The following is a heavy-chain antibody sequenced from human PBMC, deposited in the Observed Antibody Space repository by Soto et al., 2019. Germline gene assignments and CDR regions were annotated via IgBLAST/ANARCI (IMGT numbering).Heavy chain of an antibody. D-gene: IGHD2-2*01. Sequence: GGSLRLSCVASGFSFSESWMNWVRQPPGKGPEWVANIKEDGRKANYMDSVKGRFTISRDNAKTSVYLQMNSLRDDDTAVYYCARGGRAKTEYQFFNSWGRGTLVTVSS. CDR1: GFSFSESW. CDR2: IKEDGRKA. V-gene: IGHV3-7*01. CDR3: ARGGRAKTEYQFFNS. J-gene: IGHJ4*02.